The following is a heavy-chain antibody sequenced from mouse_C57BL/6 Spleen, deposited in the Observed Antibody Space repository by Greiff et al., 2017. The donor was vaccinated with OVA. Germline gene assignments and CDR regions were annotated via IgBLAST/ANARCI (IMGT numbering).Heavy chain of an antibody. V-gene: IGHV1-19*01. CDR1: GYTFTDYY. D-gene: IGHD2-3*01. CDR3: ARSYDGYPVAY. J-gene: IGHJ3*01. Sequence: EVKLMESGPVLVKPGASVKMSCKASGYTFTDYYMNWVKQSHGKSLEWIGVINPYNGGTSYNQKFKGKATLTVDKSSSTAYMELNSLTSEDSAVYYCARSYDGYPVAYWGQGTLVTVSA. CDR2: INPYNGGT.